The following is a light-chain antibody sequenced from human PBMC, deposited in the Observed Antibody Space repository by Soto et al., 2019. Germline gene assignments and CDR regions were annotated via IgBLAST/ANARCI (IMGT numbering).Light chain of an antibody. CDR3: AAWDARLSAWV. Sequence: QSVLTQPPSASGTPGQRVTISCSGSSSNIGSDYVYWFQQLPGTARKLLIYTNDQRPSGVPDRFSGSKSGTSASLAISGLRSVDEADYWCAAWDARLSAWVFGGGTQLTVL. V-gene: IGLV1-47*02. CDR2: TND. CDR1: SSNIGSDY. J-gene: IGLJ3*02.